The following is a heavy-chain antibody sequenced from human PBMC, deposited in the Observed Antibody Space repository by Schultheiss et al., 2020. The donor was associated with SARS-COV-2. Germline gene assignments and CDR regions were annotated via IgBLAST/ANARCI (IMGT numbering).Heavy chain of an antibody. CDR2: ISSSSSTI. J-gene: IGHJ4*02. Sequence: GGSLRLSCAASGFTFSSYSMNWVRQAPGKGLEWVSYISSSSSTIYYADSVKGRFTISRDNAKNSLYLQMNSLRDEDTAVYYCAREARVLRYFDEYYFDYWGQGTLVTVSS. CDR1: GFTFSSYS. CDR3: AREARVLRYFDEYYFDY. V-gene: IGHV3-48*02. D-gene: IGHD3-9*01.